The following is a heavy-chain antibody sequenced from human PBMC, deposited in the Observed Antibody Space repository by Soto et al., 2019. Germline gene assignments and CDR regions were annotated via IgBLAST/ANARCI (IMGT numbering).Heavy chain of an antibody. CDR3: ARDDSGYHD. CDR2: IKEDGSDK. V-gene: IGHV3-7*01. Sequence: PGGSLRLSCAASGFAFSRTWMSWVRQAPGKGLEWVANIKEDGSDKYYVDSVKGRFTISRDNAKSSLFLQMNSLRAEDTAVYYCARDDSGYHDWGQGTLVTVSS. CDR1: GFAFSRTW. J-gene: IGHJ4*02. D-gene: IGHD5-12*01.